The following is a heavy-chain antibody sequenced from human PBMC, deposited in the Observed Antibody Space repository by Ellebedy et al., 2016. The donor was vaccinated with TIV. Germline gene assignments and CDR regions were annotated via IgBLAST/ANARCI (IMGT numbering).Heavy chain of an antibody. J-gene: IGHJ6*02. V-gene: IGHV3-30*18. D-gene: IGHD2-2*01. Sequence: GGSLRLXXAASGFTFSSYGTHWVRQAPGKGLEWVAVIPYDESDKYYADSVKGRFTISRDNSKNTLYLQMNSLRAEDTAVYYCAKARAAAYYYYYGMDVWGQGTTVTVSS. CDR2: IPYDESDK. CDR3: AKARAAAYYYYYGMDV. CDR1: GFTFSSYG.